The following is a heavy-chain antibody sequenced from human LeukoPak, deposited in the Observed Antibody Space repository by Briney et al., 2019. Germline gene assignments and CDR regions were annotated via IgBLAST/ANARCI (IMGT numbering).Heavy chain of an antibody. Sequence: ASVKVSCKASGYTFTSYGISWVRQAPGQGLEWMGWINPNSGGTNYAQKFQGRVTMTRDTSISTAYMELSRLRSDDTAVYYCARGEMELDYWGQGTLVTVSS. CDR1: GYTFTSYG. J-gene: IGHJ4*02. CDR2: INPNSGGT. CDR3: ARGEMELDY. V-gene: IGHV1-2*02. D-gene: IGHD5-24*01.